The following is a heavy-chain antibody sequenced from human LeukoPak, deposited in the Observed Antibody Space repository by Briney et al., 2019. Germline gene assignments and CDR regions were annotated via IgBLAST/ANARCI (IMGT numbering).Heavy chain of an antibody. CDR1: GFTFSSYW. D-gene: IGHD3-3*01. Sequence: GGSLRLSCAASGFTFSSYWMSWVRQAPGKGLEWAANIKQDGSEKYYVDSVKGRFTISRDNAKNSLYLQMNSLRAEDTAVYYCARAVLRFPNWFDPWGQGTLVTVSS. CDR3: ARAVLRFPNWFDP. V-gene: IGHV3-7*01. J-gene: IGHJ5*02. CDR2: IKQDGSEK.